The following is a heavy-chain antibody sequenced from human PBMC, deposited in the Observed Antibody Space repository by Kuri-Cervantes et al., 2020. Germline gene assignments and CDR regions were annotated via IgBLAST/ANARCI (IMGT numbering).Heavy chain of an antibody. Sequence: SETLSLTCSVSGGSISGYYWSWIRQPPGKGLEYIGYIYYSGSTNYNPSLKSRVTISVDTSKNQFSLKLSSVTAADTAVYYCARDRWDYGVELGAFDIWGQGTMVTVSS. CDR2: IYYSGST. D-gene: IGHD4-17*01. V-gene: IGHV4-59*01. CDR3: ARDRWDYGVELGAFDI. J-gene: IGHJ3*02. CDR1: GGSISGYY.